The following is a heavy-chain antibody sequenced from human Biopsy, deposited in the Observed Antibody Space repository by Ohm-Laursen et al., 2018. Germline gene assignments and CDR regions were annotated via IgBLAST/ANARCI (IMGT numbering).Heavy chain of an antibody. J-gene: IGHJ2*01. CDR1: GFSFSDYH. CDR2: ISGGGTI. D-gene: IGHD4-11*01. CDR3: ARDTRWSPYSMDL. V-gene: IGHV3-11*01. Sequence: SLRLSCAASGFSFSDYHMRWIRQAPGRGLEWVSYISGGGTIYYGDSMKSRVTISRDNAKNSLYLQMHSLRAEDTAVYYCARDTRWSPYSMDLWGRGTRVTVSS.